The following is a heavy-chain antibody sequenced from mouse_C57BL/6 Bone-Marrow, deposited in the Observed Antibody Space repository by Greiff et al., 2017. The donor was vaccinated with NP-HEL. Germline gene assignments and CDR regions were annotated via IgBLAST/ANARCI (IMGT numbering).Heavy chain of an antibody. D-gene: IGHD2-4*01. V-gene: IGHV1-18*01. CDR2: INPNNGGT. Sequence: LVKPGASVKIPCKASGYTFTDYNMDWVKQSHGKSLEWIGDINPNNGGTIYNQKFKGKATLTVDKSSSTAYMELRSLTSEDTAVYYCARRDYDEAWFAYWGQGTLVTVSA. CDR1: GYTFTDYN. CDR3: ARRDYDEAWFAY. J-gene: IGHJ3*01.